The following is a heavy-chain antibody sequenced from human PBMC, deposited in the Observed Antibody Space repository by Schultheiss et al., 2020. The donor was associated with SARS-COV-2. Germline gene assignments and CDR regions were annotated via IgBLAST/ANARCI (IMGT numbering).Heavy chain of an antibody. J-gene: IGHJ5*02. CDR2: IIPILGIA. Sequence: GESLKISCKASGYTFTSYDINWVRQATGQGLEWMGRIIPILGIANYAQKFQGRVTMTRNTSISTAYMELSSLRSEDTAVYYCARGGNNWFDPWGQGTLVTVSS. V-gene: IGHV1-8*01. CDR3: ARGGNNWFDP. CDR1: GYTFTSYD.